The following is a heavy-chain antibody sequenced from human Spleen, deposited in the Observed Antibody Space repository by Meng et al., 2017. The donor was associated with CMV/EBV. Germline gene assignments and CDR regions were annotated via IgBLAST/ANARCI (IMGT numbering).Heavy chain of an antibody. J-gene: IGHJ4*02. CDR2: INSDGSST. D-gene: IGHD6-13*01. Sequence: CRTSGFNFSRFAMSWVRQAPGKGLVWVSRINSDGSSTAYADSVKCRFTISRDNAKNTLYLQMNRLRAEDTAVYYCARGLDGSSWYDYWGQGILDTVSS. CDR3: ARGLDGSSWYDY. CDR1: GFNFSRFA. V-gene: IGHV3-74*01.